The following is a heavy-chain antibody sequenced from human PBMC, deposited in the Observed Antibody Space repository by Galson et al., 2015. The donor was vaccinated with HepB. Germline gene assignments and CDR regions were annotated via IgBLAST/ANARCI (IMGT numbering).Heavy chain of an antibody. CDR2: ISSSDSTI. CDR3: ARERVVIPPTGMDV. D-gene: IGHD3-22*01. CDR1: GFTFSDYS. V-gene: IGHV3-11*01. Sequence: SLRLSCAASGFTFSDYSMSWIRQTPGKGLEWNSYISSSDSTIYYADSVKGRFTISRDNSKNSLYLQMDNLRAGDTAVYYCARERVVIPPTGMDVWGQGTTVTVSS. J-gene: IGHJ6*02.